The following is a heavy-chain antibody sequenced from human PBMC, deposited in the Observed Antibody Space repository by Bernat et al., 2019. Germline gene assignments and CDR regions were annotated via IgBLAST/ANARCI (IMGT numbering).Heavy chain of an antibody. J-gene: IGHJ4*02. D-gene: IGHD3-22*01. V-gene: IGHV3-30*02. CDR2: IRYDGSNK. CDR3: AKAPSHDSSGFFDY. CDR1: GFTFSSYG. Sequence: QVQLVESGGGVVQPGGSLRLSCAASGFTFSSYGMHWVRQAPGKGLEWVAFIRYDGSNKYYADSVKGRFTISRDNSKNTLYLQMNSLRAEDTAVYYCAKAPSHDSSGFFDYWGQGTLVTVSS.